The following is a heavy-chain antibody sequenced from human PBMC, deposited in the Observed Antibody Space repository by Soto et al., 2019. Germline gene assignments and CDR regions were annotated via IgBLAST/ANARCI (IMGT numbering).Heavy chain of an antibody. V-gene: IGHV3-23*01. D-gene: IGHD3-10*01. CDR3: AKQRADYGSGADTFYFDS. Sequence: EVPLLESGGGLVQPGGSLRLSCTVSGVTFSNYAMNWVRQAPGKGLEWVSSLSGSGGTTYYADSVKGRFIISRDNSKNTLYLIMNSLRAEDTALYYCAKQRADYGSGADTFYFDSWGQGALVTVSS. J-gene: IGHJ4*02. CDR1: GVTFSNYA. CDR2: LSGSGGTT.